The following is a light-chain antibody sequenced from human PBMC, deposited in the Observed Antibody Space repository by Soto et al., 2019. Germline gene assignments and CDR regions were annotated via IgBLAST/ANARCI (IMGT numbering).Light chain of an antibody. V-gene: IGKV3-11*01. CDR2: DAS. CDR1: QSVSSY. J-gene: IGKJ1*01. Sequence: EIVLPQSPATLSLSPGERAPLSCRASQSVSSYLAWYQQKPGQAPRLLIYDASNRATGIPARFSGSGSGTDFTLTISSLQSEDFAVYYCQQFNNWPRTFGQGTKVDIK. CDR3: QQFNNWPRT.